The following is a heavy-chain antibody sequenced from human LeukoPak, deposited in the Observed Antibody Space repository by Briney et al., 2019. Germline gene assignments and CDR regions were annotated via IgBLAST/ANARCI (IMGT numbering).Heavy chain of an antibody. D-gene: IGHD6-6*01. V-gene: IGHV1-2*02. CDR1: GYTFTDYY. J-gene: IGHJ4*02. CDR3: ARVYGSSSPPGDY. Sequence: ASVKVSCKASGYTFTDYYMHWVRQAPGQGLEWMGWINPNSSDTNSAQKFQGRVTMTRDTSISTAYMELSRLRSDDTAVYYCARVYGSSSPPGDYWGQGTLVTVSS. CDR2: INPNSSDT.